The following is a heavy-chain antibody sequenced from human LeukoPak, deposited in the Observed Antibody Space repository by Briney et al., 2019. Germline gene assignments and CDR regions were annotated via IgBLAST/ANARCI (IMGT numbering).Heavy chain of an antibody. CDR2: INHSGST. CDR1: GGSFSGYY. D-gene: IGHD5-12*01. V-gene: IGHV4-34*01. Sequence: SETLSLTCAVYGGSFSGYYWSWIRQPPGKGLEWIGEINHSGSTNYNPSLKSRVTISVDTSKNQFSLKLSSVTAADTAVYYCARGLPLNSGYDLWGQGTLVTVSS. CDR3: ARGLPLNSGYDL. J-gene: IGHJ4*02.